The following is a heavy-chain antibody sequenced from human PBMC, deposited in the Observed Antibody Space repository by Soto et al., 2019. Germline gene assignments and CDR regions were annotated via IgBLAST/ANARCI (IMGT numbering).Heavy chain of an antibody. J-gene: IGHJ4*02. Sequence: GGSLRLSCAASGFTVSSNYMSWVRQAPGKGLEWVSVIYSGGRTYYADSVKGRFTISRDNSKNTLYLQMNSLRAEDTAVYYCARDQWGDYFDYWGQGTLVTVSS. CDR1: GFTVSSNY. CDR3: ARDQWGDYFDY. CDR2: IYSGGRT. V-gene: IGHV3-66*01. D-gene: IGHD2-8*01.